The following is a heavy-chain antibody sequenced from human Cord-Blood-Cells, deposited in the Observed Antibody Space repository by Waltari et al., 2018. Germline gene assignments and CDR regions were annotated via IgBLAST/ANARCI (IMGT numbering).Heavy chain of an antibody. CDR3: ALDSSSWYGDFQH. CDR1: GFTFSSYG. CDR2: ISYDGSNK. Sequence: QVQLVESGGGVVQPGRSLRLSCAASGFTFSSYGMPWVRPAPGKGLEWVSVISYDGSNKYYADSVKGRFNISRDNSKNTLYLQMNSLRAEDTAVYYCALDSSSWYGDFQHWGQGTLVTVSS. D-gene: IGHD6-13*01. V-gene: IGHV3-30*03. J-gene: IGHJ1*01.